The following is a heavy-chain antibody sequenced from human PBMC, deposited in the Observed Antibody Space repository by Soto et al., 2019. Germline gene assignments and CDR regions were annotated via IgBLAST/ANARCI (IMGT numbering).Heavy chain of an antibody. V-gene: IGHV4-31*03. Sequence: SETLSLTCTVSGGSISSGGYYWSWIRQHPGKGLEWIGYIYYSVATYYNPSLKGRVTISVDTSKNQFSLKLSSVTAADTAVYYCARGGLGYCSGGSCYSAELSRYYYGMDVWGQGTTVTVSS. J-gene: IGHJ6*02. CDR2: IYYSVAT. CDR3: ARGGLGYCSGGSCYSAELSRYYYGMDV. CDR1: GGSISSGGYY. D-gene: IGHD2-15*01.